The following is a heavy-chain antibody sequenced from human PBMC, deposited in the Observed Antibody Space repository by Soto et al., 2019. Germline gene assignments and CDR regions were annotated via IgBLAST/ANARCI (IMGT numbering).Heavy chain of an antibody. V-gene: IGHV5-10-1*01. CDR3: ARSEGRYGYHV. CDR1: GYSFTSYW. CDR2: IGPSDSYT. Sequence: GESLKISCKGSGYSFTSYWISWVRQMPGKGLEWMGRIGPSDSYTNYSPSFQAHVTISADKSISTASLQWSSLKAWDTAMYYCARSEGRYGYHVWGQGTLVTVSS. D-gene: IGHD5-12*01. J-gene: IGHJ4*02.